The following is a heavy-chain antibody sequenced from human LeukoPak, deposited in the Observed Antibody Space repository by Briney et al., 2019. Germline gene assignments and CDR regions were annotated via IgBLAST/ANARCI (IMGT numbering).Heavy chain of an antibody. V-gene: IGHV4-38-2*02. Sequence: SETLSLTCTVSGYSISSGYYWGWIRQPPGKGLEWIGSIYHSGSTYYNPSLKSRVTISVDTSKNQFSLKLSSVTAADTAVYYCARTFDYWGQGILVTVSS. J-gene: IGHJ4*02. CDR2: IYHSGST. CDR1: GYSISSGYY. CDR3: ARTFDY.